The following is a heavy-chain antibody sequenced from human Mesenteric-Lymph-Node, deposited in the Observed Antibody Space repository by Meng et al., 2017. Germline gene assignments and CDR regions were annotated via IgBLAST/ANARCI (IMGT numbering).Heavy chain of an antibody. Sequence: ESRARVNSSGSPGNVSCKASGGTFSSYAIRWALQTPAIGFEWMGGINPIFGTANYAQKFQGRVTITADKSTITAYMELSSLRSDDTAVYYCARVKYYYDSSGYYYSWGQGTLVTVSS. J-gene: IGHJ4*02. V-gene: IGHV1-69*06. D-gene: IGHD3-22*01. CDR3: ARVKYYYDSSGYYYS. CDR2: INPIFGTA. CDR1: GGTFSSYA.